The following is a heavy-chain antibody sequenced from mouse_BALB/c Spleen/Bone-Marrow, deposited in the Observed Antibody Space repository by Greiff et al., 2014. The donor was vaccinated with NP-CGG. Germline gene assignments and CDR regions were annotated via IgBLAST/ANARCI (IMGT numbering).Heavy chain of an antibody. D-gene: IGHD1-2*01. CDR2: IFPGDSTT. J-gene: IGHJ1*01. V-gene: IGHV1S56*01. CDR1: GNTFTSYD. Sequence: VQVVESGVELVKPGASVKLSCKASGNTFTSYDINRVRQRPEQGLEWIGWIFPGDSTTKYNEKFKGKATLTTDKSSSTVHMQLSRLTSEDSAVYFCVRSRLRDWYFDVWGAGTTVTISS. CDR3: VRSRLRDWYFDV.